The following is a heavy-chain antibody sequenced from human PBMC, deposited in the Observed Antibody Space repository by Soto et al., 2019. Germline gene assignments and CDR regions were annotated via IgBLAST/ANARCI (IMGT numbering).Heavy chain of an antibody. CDR2: ISSSSSTI. D-gene: IGHD6-13*01. CDR1: GFSFSSYS. CDR3: VGDGGDSSSAYFAFDI. V-gene: IGHV3-48*01. J-gene: IGHJ3*02. Sequence: GGSLRLSCAASGFSFSSYSMYWVRQAPGKVLEGGSYISSSSSTIYYADSVKGRFTISRDNAKNSLYLQMNSLRAEDTAVYYCVGDGGDSSSAYFAFDIWCQGPMVAVSS.